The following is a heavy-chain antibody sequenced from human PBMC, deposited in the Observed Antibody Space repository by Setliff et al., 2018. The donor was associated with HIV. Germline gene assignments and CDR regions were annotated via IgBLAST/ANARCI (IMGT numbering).Heavy chain of an antibody. Sequence: PSETLSLTCAVYGGSFSGYYWSWIRQYPGKGLEWIGYIYYSGSTYYNPSLKSRVTISVDTSKNQFSLKLNSVTAADTAVYYCARELGRTVDYWGQGALVTVSS. CDR1: GGSFSGYY. CDR2: IYYSGST. D-gene: IGHD2-21*02. V-gene: IGHV4-31*11. CDR3: ARELGRTVDY. J-gene: IGHJ4*02.